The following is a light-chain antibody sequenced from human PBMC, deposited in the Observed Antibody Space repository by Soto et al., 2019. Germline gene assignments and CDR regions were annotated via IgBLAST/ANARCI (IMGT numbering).Light chain of an antibody. J-gene: IGKJ5*01. Sequence: EIVLTQSPGTLSLSPGERSTLSCRASQSVSSNLAWYQQKPGQAPRLLIYGASSRATGIPDRFSGSGSGTDFTLTISRLEPEDFAVYYCQQHGSSPITFGQGTRREIK. CDR1: QSVSSN. CDR3: QQHGSSPIT. CDR2: GAS. V-gene: IGKV3-20*01.